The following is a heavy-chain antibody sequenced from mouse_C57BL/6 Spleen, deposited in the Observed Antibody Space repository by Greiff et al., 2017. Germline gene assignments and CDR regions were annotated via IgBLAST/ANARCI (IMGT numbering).Heavy chain of an antibody. J-gene: IGHJ1*03. CDR3: ARGFYYGSSHWYFDV. Sequence: VQLQQSGPELVKPGDSVKISCKASGYSFTGYFMNWVMQSHGKSLEWIGRINPYNGDTFYNQKFKGKATLTVDKSSSTAHMELRSLTSEDSAVYYCARGFYYGSSHWYFDVWGTGTTVTVSS. D-gene: IGHD1-1*01. CDR1: GYSFTGYF. CDR2: INPYNGDT. V-gene: IGHV1-20*01.